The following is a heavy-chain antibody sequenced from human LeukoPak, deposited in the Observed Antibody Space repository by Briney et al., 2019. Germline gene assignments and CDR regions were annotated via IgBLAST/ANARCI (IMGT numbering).Heavy chain of an antibody. CDR2: ISYSGSTN. D-gene: IGHD1-26*01. CDR3: VRRTSGSYSDY. V-gene: IGHV4-39*01. Sequence: SETLSLTCTVSGGSISSGGYYWSWIRQPPGKGLEWIATISYSGSTNSYNPSLKSRVTISVDTSKNQFSLKLNSATAADTAVYYCVRRTSGSYSDYWGQGTLVTVSS. CDR1: GGSISSGGYY. J-gene: IGHJ4*02.